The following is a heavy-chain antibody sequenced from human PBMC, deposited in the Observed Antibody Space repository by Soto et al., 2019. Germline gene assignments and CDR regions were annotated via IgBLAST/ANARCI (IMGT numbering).Heavy chain of an antibody. CDR3: ARVLYGSGSSVPRGVINWFDP. V-gene: IGHV4-30-4*01. D-gene: IGHD3-10*01. J-gene: IGHJ5*02. Sequence: SETLSLTSTVSGGSISSGDYYWSWIRQPPGKGLEWIGYIYYSGSTYYNPSLKSRVTISVDTSKNQFSLKLSSVTAADTAVYYCARVLYGSGSSVPRGVINWFDPWGQGTLVTVSS. CDR2: IYYSGST. CDR1: GGSISSGDYY.